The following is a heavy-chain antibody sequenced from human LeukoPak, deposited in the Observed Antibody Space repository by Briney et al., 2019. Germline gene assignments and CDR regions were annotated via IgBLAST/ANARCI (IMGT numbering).Heavy chain of an antibody. V-gene: IGHV4-59*01. CDR2: IYYSGSA. D-gene: IGHD2-15*01. Sequence: SETLSLTCTVSGGSISSYYLNWIRQPPGKGLEWVGHIYYSGSASYNPSLKSRVTISVDTSKNQFSLRLTSVTAADTAVYYCARMVAATGAFYFDYWGQGTLVTVSS. CDR1: GGSISSYY. J-gene: IGHJ4*02. CDR3: ARMVAATGAFYFDY.